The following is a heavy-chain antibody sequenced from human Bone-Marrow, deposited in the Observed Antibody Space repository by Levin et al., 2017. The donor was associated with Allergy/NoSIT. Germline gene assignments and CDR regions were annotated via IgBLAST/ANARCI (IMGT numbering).Heavy chain of an antibody. CDR2: TSYDGTNI. CDR1: GFTFSAYS. J-gene: IGHJ3*02. CDR3: ARDPMKALDI. V-gene: IGHV3-30-3*01. Sequence: SCAASGFTFSAYSMHWVRQVPGRGLEWVAATSYDGTNIHYADSVKGRFTVSRDNSKGTLYLQMASLRPDDTAVYYCARDPMKALDIWGQGTMVSVSS.